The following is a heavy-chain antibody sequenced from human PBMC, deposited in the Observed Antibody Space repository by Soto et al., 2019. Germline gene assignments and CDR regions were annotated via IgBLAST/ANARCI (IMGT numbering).Heavy chain of an antibody. D-gene: IGHD4-4*01. Sequence: QVQLQESGPGLVKPSQTLSLTCTVSGGSISSGDYYWSWIRQPPGKGLEWIGYIYYSGSTYYNPTLENRVTILVDTSKNQFSLKLSSVTAADTAVYYCARDSHDNSNYLSNWFDPWGQGTLVTVSS. J-gene: IGHJ5*02. CDR1: GGSISSGDYY. CDR3: ARDSHDNSNYLSNWFDP. V-gene: IGHV4-30-4*01. CDR2: IYYSGST.